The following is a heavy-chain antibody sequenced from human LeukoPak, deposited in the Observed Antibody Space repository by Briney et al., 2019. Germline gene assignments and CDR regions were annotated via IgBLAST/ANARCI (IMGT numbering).Heavy chain of an antibody. CDR3: ARDLRSYPFYYYYGMDV. CDR2: ISAYNGNT. CDR1: VYTFTSYG. J-gene: IGHJ6*02. Sequence: ASVKVSCKASVYTFTSYGISWVRQAPGQGLEWMGWISAYNGNTNYAQKLQGRVTMTTDTSTSTAYMELRSLRSDDTAVYYCARDLRSYPFYYYYGMDVWGQGTTVTVSS. D-gene: IGHD1-26*01. V-gene: IGHV1-18*01.